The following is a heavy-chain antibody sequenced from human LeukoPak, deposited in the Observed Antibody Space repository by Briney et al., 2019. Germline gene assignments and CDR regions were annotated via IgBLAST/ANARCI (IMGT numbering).Heavy chain of an antibody. CDR1: GGTFSSYA. J-gene: IGHJ5*02. V-gene: IGHV1-69*05. CDR2: IIAIFRTA. Sequence: SVKVSCKASGGTFSSYAISWVRQAPGQGLEWMGLIIAIFRTANYAQKFQGRVTITTDESTNTAYMELSSLRSEDTAVYYCARILLAATGTLWLDPWGQGTLVTVSS. CDR3: ARILLAATGTLWLDP. D-gene: IGHD3-10*01.